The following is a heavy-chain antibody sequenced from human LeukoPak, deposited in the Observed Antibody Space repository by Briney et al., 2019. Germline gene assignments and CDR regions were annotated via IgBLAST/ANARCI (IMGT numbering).Heavy chain of an antibody. CDR3: AKNGNTGYTSGWYWFDP. J-gene: IGHJ5*02. V-gene: IGHV1-2*02. CDR2: INPNSGGT. D-gene: IGHD6-13*01. Sequence: ASVKVSCKASGYTFTAYYMHWARQAPGQGLEWMGWINPNSGGTNYAQKFQGRVTMTRDTSISTAYMELTRLTFDDTAVYYCAKNGNTGYTSGWYWFDPWGQGTLVTVSS. CDR1: GYTFTAYY.